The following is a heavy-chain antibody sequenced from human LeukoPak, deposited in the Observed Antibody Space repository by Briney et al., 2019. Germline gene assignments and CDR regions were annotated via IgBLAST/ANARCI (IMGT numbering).Heavy chain of an antibody. CDR1: GGTFSGYA. CDR3: ARIFGSSSSFDY. D-gene: IGHD6-6*01. J-gene: IGHJ4*02. Sequence: SVKVSCKASGGTFSGYAISWVRQAPGQGLEWMGGIIPIFGTVNYAQKFQGRVTITADESTSTAYMELSSLRSQDTAVYYCARIFGSSSSFDYWGQGTLVTVSS. V-gene: IGHV1-69*13. CDR2: IIPIFGTV.